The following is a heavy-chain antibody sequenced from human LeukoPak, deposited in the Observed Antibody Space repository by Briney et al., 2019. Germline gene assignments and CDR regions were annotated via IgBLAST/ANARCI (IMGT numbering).Heavy chain of an antibody. V-gene: IGHV1-2*02. CDR3: ARYSNGGYFFDY. CDR1: GYTFTGYY. J-gene: IGHJ4*02. Sequence: ASVKVSCKASGYTFTGYYMHWVRQAPGQGLEWMGWINPNSGGTNYAQRFQGRVTMTRDTSISTAYMELSRLRSDDTAVYYCARYSNGGYFFDYWGQGTLVTVSS. D-gene: IGHD2-8*01. CDR2: INPNSGGT.